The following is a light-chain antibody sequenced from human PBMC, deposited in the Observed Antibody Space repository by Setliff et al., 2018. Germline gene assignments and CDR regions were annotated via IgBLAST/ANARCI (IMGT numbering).Light chain of an antibody. Sequence: QSALTQPASVSGSPGQSITISCTGSTSDIGAYNYVSWYQQHPGKAPKLMIYEVSKWPSGVPDRFSGSKSGNTAPLTVSGLQAEDEADYYCSSYAGSNNYVFGTGTKVTVL. CDR3: SSYAGSNNYV. J-gene: IGLJ1*01. CDR1: TSDIGAYNY. V-gene: IGLV2-8*01. CDR2: EVS.